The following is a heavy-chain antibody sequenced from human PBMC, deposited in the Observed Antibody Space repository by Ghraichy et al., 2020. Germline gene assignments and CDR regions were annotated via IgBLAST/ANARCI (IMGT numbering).Heavy chain of an antibody. CDR3: ARKGTSCSSASCYGLDY. D-gene: IGHD2-2*01. Sequence: GGSLRLSCAASGFSFSSYWMSWVRQAPGKGLEWVAHIKQDGSEKYYVDSVKGRFTISRDNAKNSLYVQMNSLRAEDTAVYYCARKGTSCSSASCYGLDYWGQGTLVTVSS. CDR2: IKQDGSEK. CDR1: GFSFSSYW. V-gene: IGHV3-7*01. J-gene: IGHJ4*02.